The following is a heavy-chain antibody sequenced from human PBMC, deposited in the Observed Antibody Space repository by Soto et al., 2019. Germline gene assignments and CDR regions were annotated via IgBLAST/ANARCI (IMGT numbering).Heavy chain of an antibody. CDR3: AKVGEEDYYDSSGYFDY. D-gene: IGHD3-22*01. CDR2: VSGSGGFT. V-gene: IGHV3-23*01. J-gene: IGHJ4*02. Sequence: VGSLRLSCAASGFTFSNQAMNWVRHAPGKGLEWVSSVSGSGGFTYYADSVKGRFTISRDNSKNTLYLQMNSLRAEDTAIYYCAKVGEEDYYDSSGYFDYWGQGTLVTVSS. CDR1: GFTFSNQA.